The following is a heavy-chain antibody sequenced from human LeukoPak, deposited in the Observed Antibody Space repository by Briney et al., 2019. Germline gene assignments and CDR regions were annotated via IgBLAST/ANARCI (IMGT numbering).Heavy chain of an antibody. CDR1: GDSINYYY. D-gene: IGHD5-12*01. CDR3: ARHSGGNSGFNEDYHYYYGMDV. Sequence: PSETLSLTCTVSGDSINYYYWSWIRQSPGKGLEWIGYIHYTGTTNYNPSLKSRLTISADTSKSQVSLKLSSVTAADTAVYYCARHSGGNSGFNEDYHYYYGMDVWGQGTTVSVSS. CDR2: IHYTGTT. J-gene: IGHJ6*02. V-gene: IGHV4-59*08.